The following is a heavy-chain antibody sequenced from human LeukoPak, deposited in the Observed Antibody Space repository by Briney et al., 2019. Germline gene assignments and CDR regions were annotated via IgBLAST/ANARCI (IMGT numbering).Heavy chain of an antibody. Sequence: GGSLRLSCAASGFTFSSYSMNWVRQAPGKGLEWVSYISSSSSTIYYADSVKGRFTISRDNAKNSLYLQMNSLRAEDTAVYYCARAVESDAFGIWGQGTMVTVSS. D-gene: IGHD5-24*01. CDR2: ISSSSSTI. J-gene: IGHJ3*02. V-gene: IGHV3-48*01. CDR1: GFTFSSYS. CDR3: ARAVESDAFGI.